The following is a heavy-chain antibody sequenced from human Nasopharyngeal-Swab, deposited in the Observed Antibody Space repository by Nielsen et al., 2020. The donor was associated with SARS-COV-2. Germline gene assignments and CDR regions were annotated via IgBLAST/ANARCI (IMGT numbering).Heavy chain of an antibody. V-gene: IGHV3-23*01. Sequence: GESLKISCAASGFAFSSYAMSWVRQAPGKGLESVSIISGSGDTTYYADSVNDRFTISRDNSKNTLYLQMNSLRVEDTALYYCAKAPYLRGLDVWGQGTTVTVSS. CDR2: ISGSGDTT. CDR3: AKAPYLRGLDV. J-gene: IGHJ6*02. CDR1: GFAFSSYA. D-gene: IGHD2-21*01.